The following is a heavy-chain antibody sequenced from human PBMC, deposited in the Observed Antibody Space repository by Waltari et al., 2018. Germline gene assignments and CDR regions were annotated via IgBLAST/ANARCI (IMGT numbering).Heavy chain of an antibody. J-gene: IGHJ4*02. CDR3: ARDFGYYYDGSGYYDDY. CDR1: GFTFSSYS. V-gene: IGHV3-48*01. CDR2: ISSSSGTI. Sequence: EVQLVESGGALVQPGGSLRLSCAASGFTFSSYSMNWVRQAPGKGLDCVSYISSSSGTIYYVDSVKGRFTVSRDNAKNSLYLQMNSLRAEDTAMYYCARDFGYYYDGSGYYDDYWGQGTLVTVSS. D-gene: IGHD3-22*01.